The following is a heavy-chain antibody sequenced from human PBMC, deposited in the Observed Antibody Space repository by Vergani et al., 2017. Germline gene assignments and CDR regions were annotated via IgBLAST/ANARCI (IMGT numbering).Heavy chain of an antibody. CDR3: ATKSCGTPGCQIGYFRE. D-gene: IGHD1-1*01. Sequence: QVHLVESGGGVVQPGRSLRLSCVVSGFTSRYYGMHWVRQAPGKGLEWVAEISYDGTQKYYADSVKGRFTISRDNSKSTLYLQMNSLRTEDTAVYYCATKSCGTPGCQIGYFREWGQGTLVTVSS. J-gene: IGHJ1*01. V-gene: IGHV3-30*03. CDR1: GFTSRYYG. CDR2: ISYDGTQK.